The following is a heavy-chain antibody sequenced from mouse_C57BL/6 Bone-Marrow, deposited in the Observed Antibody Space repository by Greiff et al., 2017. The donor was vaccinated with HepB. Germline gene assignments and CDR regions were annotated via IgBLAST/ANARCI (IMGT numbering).Heavy chain of an antibody. D-gene: IGHD1-1*01. J-gene: IGHJ3*01. CDR2: ISYDGSN. Sequence: EVKLEESGPGLVKPSQSLSLTCSVTGYSITSGYYWNWIRQFPGNKLEWMGYISYDGSNNYNPSLKNRISITRDTSKNQFFLKLNSVTTEDTATYYCARDTYYGSSPWFAYWGQGTLVTVSA. CDR3: ARDTYYGSSPWFAY. CDR1: GYSITSGYY. V-gene: IGHV3-6*01.